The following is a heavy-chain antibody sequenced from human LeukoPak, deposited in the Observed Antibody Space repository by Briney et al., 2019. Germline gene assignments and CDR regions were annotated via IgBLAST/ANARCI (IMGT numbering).Heavy chain of an antibody. Sequence: TLSLTCTVSGGSISSGGYYWSWIRQHPGKGLEWIGYFDYSESTYDNPYLKSRVTISVDTSKNQFSLTLSSVTAADTAVNYRARGTVQSSSWLYYYYYYGMDIWGHKTTVTASS. J-gene: IGHJ6*02. D-gene: IGHD6-13*01. CDR3: ARGTVQSSSWLYYYYYYGMDI. CDR2: FDYSEST. V-gene: IGHV4-31*03. CDR1: GGSISSGGYY.